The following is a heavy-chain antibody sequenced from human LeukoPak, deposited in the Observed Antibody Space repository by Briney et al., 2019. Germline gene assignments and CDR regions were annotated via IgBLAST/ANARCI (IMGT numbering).Heavy chain of an antibody. Sequence: GGSLRLSCAASGFIFSGYGMHWVRQAPGKGLAWVAVISHDGSSKYYADSVKGRFTISRDNSKKTLYLQMNSLGAEDTAVYYCAKEGQQYGDYEDWGQGTLVTVSS. D-gene: IGHD4-17*01. J-gene: IGHJ4*02. CDR3: AKEGQQYGDYED. CDR2: ISHDGSSK. CDR1: GFIFSGYG. V-gene: IGHV3-30*18.